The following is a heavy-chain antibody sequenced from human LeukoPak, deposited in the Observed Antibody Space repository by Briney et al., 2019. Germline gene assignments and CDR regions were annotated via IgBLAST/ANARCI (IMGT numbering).Heavy chain of an antibody. CDR3: ASHNYYDSSGPAAGFDP. Sequence: SETLSLTCTVSGGSISSYYWSWIRQPPGKGLEWIGYIYYSGSTNYTPSLKSRVTISVDTSKNQFSLKLSSVTAADTAVYYCASHNYYDSSGPAAGFDPWGQGTLVTVSS. CDR2: IYYSGST. D-gene: IGHD3-22*01. J-gene: IGHJ5*02. CDR1: GGSISSYY. V-gene: IGHV4-59*08.